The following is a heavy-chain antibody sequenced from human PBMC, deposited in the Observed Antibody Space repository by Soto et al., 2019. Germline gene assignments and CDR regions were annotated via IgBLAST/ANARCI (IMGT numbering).Heavy chain of an antibody. D-gene: IGHD2-15*01. J-gene: IGHJ6*02. Sequence: EVQLVESGGGLAQPGGSLRLSCAASGFTFSSYWMHWVRQAPGKGLVWVSRIKYDGSSTSYADSVKGRATISRDNAENTVNLQMNSLTAEDTAVYYCARGIKNYYGSDVWGQGTTVTVSS. CDR3: ARGIKNYYGSDV. CDR2: IKYDGSST. CDR1: GFTFSSYW. V-gene: IGHV3-74*01.